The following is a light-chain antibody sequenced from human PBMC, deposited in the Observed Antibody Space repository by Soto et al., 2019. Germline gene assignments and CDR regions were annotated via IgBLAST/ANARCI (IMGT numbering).Light chain of an antibody. J-gene: IGLJ2*01. CDR2: SSN. Sequence: QSVLTQPPSASGTPGQRVTISCSGSSSNIGSNSVNWYQQLPGTAPKLLMYSSNQRPSGVPDRFSGSKSGTSASLAISGLQSEHEAHYYCAAWDDSLNGVVFGGGTKLTVL. V-gene: IGLV1-44*01. CDR1: SSNIGSNS. CDR3: AAWDDSLNGVV.